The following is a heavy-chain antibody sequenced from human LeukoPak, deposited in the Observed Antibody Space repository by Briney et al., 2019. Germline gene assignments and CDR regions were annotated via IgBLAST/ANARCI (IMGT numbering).Heavy chain of an antibody. CDR2: IRESAGGT. Sequence: GGSLRLSCVVSGITLSNYGMSWIRQAPGKGLEWVAHIRESAGGTNYADSVEGRFTISRDNSKNTLYLQMNSLRAEDTAVYFCARRGVVIRAVILLAFHNEAHYFDYWGRGTLVTVSS. CDR1: GITLSNYG. D-gene: IGHD3-10*01. CDR3: ARRGVVIRAVILLAFHNEAHYFDY. V-gene: IGHV3-23*01. J-gene: IGHJ4*02.